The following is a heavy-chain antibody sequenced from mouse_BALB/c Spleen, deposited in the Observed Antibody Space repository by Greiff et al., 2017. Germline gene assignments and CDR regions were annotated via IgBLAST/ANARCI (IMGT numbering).Heavy chain of an antibody. D-gene: IGHD2-3*01. J-gene: IGHJ4*01. CDR1: GYTFTSYW. CDR3: ARLGDGYYIYAMDY. Sequence: QVQLKQSGAELAKPGASVKMSCKASGYTFTSYWMHWVKQRPGQGLEWIGYINPSTGYTEYNQKFKDKATLTADKSSSTAYMQLSSLTSEDSAVYYCARLGDGYYIYAMDYWGQGTSVTVSS. CDR2: INPSTGYT. V-gene: IGHV1-7*01.